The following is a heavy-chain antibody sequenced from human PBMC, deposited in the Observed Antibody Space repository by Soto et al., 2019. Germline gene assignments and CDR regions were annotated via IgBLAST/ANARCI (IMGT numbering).Heavy chain of an antibody. CDR2: IYDSESA. CDR3: ARASSSSSAPDY. D-gene: IGHD6-6*01. J-gene: IGHJ4*02. Sequence: QVQLQDSGPGLVKPSQTLSLTCSVSGESISSGGYYWSWIRHHPGKGLEWIGYIYDSESAYYNPSLKSRVTISMDTSKNHFAMRLSSVTAADTAVYYCARASSSSSAPDYWGQGTLATVSS. CDR1: GESISSGGYY. V-gene: IGHV4-31*03.